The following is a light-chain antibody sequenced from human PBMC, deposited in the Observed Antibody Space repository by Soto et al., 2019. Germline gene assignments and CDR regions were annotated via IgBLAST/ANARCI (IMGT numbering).Light chain of an antibody. J-gene: IGKJ5*01. CDR1: QSVSSY. CDR2: DAS. CDR3: QQRNNGPIT. V-gene: IGKV3-11*01. Sequence: EIVLTQSPATLSLSPGERATLSCRASQSVSSYLAWYQQKPGQAPRLLIYDASNRATGIPARFSGSGSGTDFTLPISSLQPEDVAVYYCQQRNNGPITFGQGTQLEIK.